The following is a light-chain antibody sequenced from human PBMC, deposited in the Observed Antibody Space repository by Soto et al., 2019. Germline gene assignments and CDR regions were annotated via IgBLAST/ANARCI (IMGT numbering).Light chain of an antibody. CDR3: QSYDTSLTGSV. CDR2: GNT. V-gene: IGLV1-40*01. Sequence: QSVLTQPPSVSGAPGQRVTISCTGSSSNIGAGFDVHWYLQLPGTAPKLLIYGNTNRPSGVPDRFSASKSGTSASLAITGLQAEDEAEYYCQSYDTSLTGSVFGGGTKLTVL. J-gene: IGLJ2*01. CDR1: SSNIGAGFD.